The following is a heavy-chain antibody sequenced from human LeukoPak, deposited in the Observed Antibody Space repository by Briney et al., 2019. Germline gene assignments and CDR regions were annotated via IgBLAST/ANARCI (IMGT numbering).Heavy chain of an antibody. V-gene: IGHV3-7*03. CDR3: ARDGHYAGAGCGMDV. CDR2: IKQDGSEK. D-gene: IGHD2-2*01. J-gene: IGHJ6*04. Sequence: GGSLRLSCAPSGFTFSSYWMSWVRQAPGKGLEWVANIKQDGSEKYYVDSVKGRFTISRDNAKNSLYLQMNSLRAEDTAVYYCARDGHYAGAGCGMDVWGKGTTVTVSS. CDR1: GFTFSSYW.